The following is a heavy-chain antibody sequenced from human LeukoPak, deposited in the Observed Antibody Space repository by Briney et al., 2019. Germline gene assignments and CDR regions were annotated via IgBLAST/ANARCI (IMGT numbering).Heavy chain of an antibody. V-gene: IGHV4-34*01. J-gene: IGHJ4*02. CDR2: INHSGSN. D-gene: IGHD3-16*02. CDR3: ARGYDYVWGSYRRSFDY. Sequence: SETLSLTCAVYGGSFSGYYWSWIRQPPGKGLEWIGEINHSGSNNYNPSLKSRVTISVDTSKNQFSLKLSSVTAADTAVYYCARGYDYVWGSYRRSFDYWGQGTLVTVSS. CDR1: GGSFSGYY.